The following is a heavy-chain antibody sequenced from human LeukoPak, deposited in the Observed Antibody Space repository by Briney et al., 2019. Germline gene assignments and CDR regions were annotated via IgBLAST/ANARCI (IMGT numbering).Heavy chain of an antibody. Sequence: PGGSLRLSCEASGFTFSSSAMNWVRQAPGKGLEWVSSISVSGDRTYYADSVKGRFTISRDNSKNTLFLQMNSLRAEDTAVYYCAKPARTDYADYWGQGTLVTVSS. V-gene: IGHV3-23*01. CDR2: ISVSGDRT. D-gene: IGHD1-14*01. CDR3: AKPARTDYADY. CDR1: GFTFSSSA. J-gene: IGHJ4*02.